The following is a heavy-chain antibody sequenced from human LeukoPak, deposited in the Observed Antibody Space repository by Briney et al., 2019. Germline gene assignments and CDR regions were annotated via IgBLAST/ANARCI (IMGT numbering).Heavy chain of an antibody. J-gene: IGHJ4*02. V-gene: IGHV3-30*03. D-gene: IGHD5-18*01. CDR3: ARDPTDTAMATFDY. Sequence: GGSLRLSCAASGFTFINYRMNWVRQAPGKGLEWVAVISYDGSNKYYADSVKGRFTISRDNSKNTLYLQMNSLRAEDTAVYYCARDPTDTAMATFDYWGQGTLVTVSS. CDR2: ISYDGSNK. CDR1: GFTFINYR.